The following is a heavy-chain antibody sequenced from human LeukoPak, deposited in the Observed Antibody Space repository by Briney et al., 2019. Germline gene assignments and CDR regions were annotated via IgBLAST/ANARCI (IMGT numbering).Heavy chain of an antibody. V-gene: IGHV3-30*02. J-gene: IGHJ4*02. CDR2: IRYDGSNK. CDR3: AKYAPVTMIVSFG. CDR1: GFTFSNFG. Sequence: GGSLRLSCAASGFTFSNFGMHWVRQAPGKGLEWVAFIRYDGSNKYYADSVKGRFTISRDNSKNTLYLQMNSLRVEDTAVYYCAKYAPVTMIVSFGWGQGTLVTVSS. D-gene: IGHD3-22*01.